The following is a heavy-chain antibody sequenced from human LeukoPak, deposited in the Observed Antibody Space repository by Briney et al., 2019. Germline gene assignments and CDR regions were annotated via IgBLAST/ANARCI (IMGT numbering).Heavy chain of an antibody. CDR2: IYSGGRT. V-gene: IGHV3-53*01. CDR1: GFTFSSYW. J-gene: IGHJ4*02. D-gene: IGHD3-16*02. CDR3: ARDWFTRLGELSPDRAFDY. Sequence: GGSLRLSCAASGFTFSSYWMSWVRQASGKGLEWVSVIYSGGRTYYAGSVKGRFTISRDNSKNTLYLQMNNLRAEDTALYYCARDWFTRLGELSPDRAFDYWGQGTLVTVSS.